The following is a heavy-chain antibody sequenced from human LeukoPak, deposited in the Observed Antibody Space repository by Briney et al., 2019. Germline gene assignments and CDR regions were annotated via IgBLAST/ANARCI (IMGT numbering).Heavy chain of an antibody. CDR2: ISWNGGSI. CDR3: AKAYGDYFDY. D-gene: IGHD4-17*01. Sequence: GGSLRLSCAASGFTFDDYAMHWVRQAPGKSLEWVSGISWNGGSIGYADSVKGRFTISRDNAKNSPYLQMNSLRAEDTALYYCAKAYGDYFDYWGQGTLVTVSS. V-gene: IGHV3-9*01. J-gene: IGHJ4*02. CDR1: GFTFDDYA.